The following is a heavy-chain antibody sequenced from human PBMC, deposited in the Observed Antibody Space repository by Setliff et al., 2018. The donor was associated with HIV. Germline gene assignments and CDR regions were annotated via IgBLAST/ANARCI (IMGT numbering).Heavy chain of an antibody. D-gene: IGHD6-13*01. J-gene: IGHJ4*02. CDR1: GYTFTSYG. CDR3: AREYHTAETGPRLGYCYDY. CDR2: ISTYSDET. V-gene: IGHV1-18*01. Sequence: ASVKVSCKPSGYTFTSYGLSWVRQAPGQGLEWMGWISTYSDETSYSQNLQGRLTMTTDTSTGTANMALRSLSYEDTAICYCAREYHTAETGPRLGYCYDYWGQGTLVTVSS.